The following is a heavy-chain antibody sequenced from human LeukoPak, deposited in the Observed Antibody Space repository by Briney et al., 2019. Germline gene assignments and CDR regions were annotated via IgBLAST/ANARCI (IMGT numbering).Heavy chain of an antibody. CDR2: INPYSGGT. D-gene: IGHD2-2*01. Sequence: ASVKVSFKASGYIFTAYHMHWVRQAPGQGLEWMGWINPYSGGTKYALKFQGRVTLTTDTSISTAYMDLSRLTSDDTAVYYCAREGCSTSNCHVIGDDKWFDPWGQGTLVTVSS. V-gene: IGHV1-2*02. CDR3: AREGCSTSNCHVIGDDKWFDP. CDR1: GYIFTAYH. J-gene: IGHJ5*02.